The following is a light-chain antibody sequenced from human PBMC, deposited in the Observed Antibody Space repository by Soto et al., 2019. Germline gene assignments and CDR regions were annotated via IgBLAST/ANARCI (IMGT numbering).Light chain of an antibody. CDR2: KVS. Sequence: DVVITQSPLSLPVTLGHASSISCMSSQSLVYRDGNTYLSWFHQRTGQSPRRLIYKVSNREAGVPDRFSGSGSGTDFTLKISRVEAEDVGLYYCMQGSHWPPITFGQGTRLEIK. CDR1: QSLVYRDGNTY. CDR3: MQGSHWPPIT. V-gene: IGKV2-30*01. J-gene: IGKJ5*01.